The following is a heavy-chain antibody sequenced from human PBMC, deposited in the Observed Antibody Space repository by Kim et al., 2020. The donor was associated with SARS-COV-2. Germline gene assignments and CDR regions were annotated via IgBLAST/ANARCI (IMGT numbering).Heavy chain of an antibody. CDR1: GDSMSNGNYH. J-gene: IGHJ5*01. D-gene: IGHD3-22*01. Sequence: SETLSLTCVVSGDSMSNGNYHWSWIRQPAGKGLEWIGRTYTSGTTNYNPSLKSRVTISIDTSKNQFSLKLSSVTAADTAVYYCAREGSGHYYYDASGDYKPPNWLDSWGQGTLVTVSS. V-gene: IGHV4-61*02. CDR3: AREGSGHYYYDASGDYKPPNWLDS. CDR2: TYTSGTT.